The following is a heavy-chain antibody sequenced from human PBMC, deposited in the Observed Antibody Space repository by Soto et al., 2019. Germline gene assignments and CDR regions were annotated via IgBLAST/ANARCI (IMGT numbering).Heavy chain of an antibody. J-gene: IGHJ5*02. CDR2: IIPIFGTA. D-gene: IGHD6-13*01. CDR3: SNGHYSSSSRGGFDP. Sequence: QVQLVQSGAEVKKPGSSVKVSCKASGGTFSSSAISWVRQAPGQGLEWMGGIIPIFGTADYAQKFQGRVTITADESTTTAYMELSSLRPADTAVYYCSNGHYSSSSRGGFDPWGQGTLVIVSS. CDR1: GGTFSSSA. V-gene: IGHV1-69*01.